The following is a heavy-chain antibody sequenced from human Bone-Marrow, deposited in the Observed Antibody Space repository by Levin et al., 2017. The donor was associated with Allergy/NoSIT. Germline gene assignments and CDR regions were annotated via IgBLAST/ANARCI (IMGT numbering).Heavy chain of an antibody. CDR2: ISGSGGGT. J-gene: IGHJ6*02. D-gene: IGHD3/OR15-3a*01. V-gene: IGHV3-23*01. Sequence: GGSLRLSCAASGFTLSSYGMTWVRQAPGKGLEWVSTISGSGGGTYYADSVKGRFTISRDNSENTLYLQMNSLTAEDTAVYYCAKDAPILGLPMYHYGLDVWGQGTTVTVSS. CDR3: AKDAPILGLPMYHYGLDV. CDR1: GFTLSSYG.